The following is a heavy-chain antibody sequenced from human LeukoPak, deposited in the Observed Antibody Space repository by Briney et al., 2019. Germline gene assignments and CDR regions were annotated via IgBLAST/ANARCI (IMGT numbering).Heavy chain of an antibody. D-gene: IGHD6-6*01. J-gene: IGHJ4*02. CDR2: INHSGST. Sequence: SETLSLTCAVYGGSFSGYYWSWIRQPPGKGLEWIGEINHSGSTNYNPSLKSRVTISVDTSKNQFSLKLSSVTAADTAVYYCAGGMGIPARPSSYWGQGTLVTVSS. CDR1: GGSFSGYY. V-gene: IGHV4-34*01. CDR3: AGGMGIPARPSSY.